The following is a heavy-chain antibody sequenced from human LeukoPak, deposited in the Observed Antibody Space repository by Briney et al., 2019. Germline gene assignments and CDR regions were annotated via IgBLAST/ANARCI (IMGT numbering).Heavy chain of an antibody. CDR3: AKGKDC. J-gene: IGHJ4*02. V-gene: IGHV3-23*01. CDR1: GFAFSNQA. CDR2: ITGSGGST. Sequence: GGSLRLSCAASGFAFSNQAMGWVRQASGKGLEWVSAITGSGGSTYYADSVKGRFTISRDNSKNTLYLQMNSLRADDTAVYYCAKGKDCWGQGTLVTVSS.